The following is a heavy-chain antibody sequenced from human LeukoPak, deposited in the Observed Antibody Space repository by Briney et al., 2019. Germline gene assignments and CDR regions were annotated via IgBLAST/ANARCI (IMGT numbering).Heavy chain of an antibody. J-gene: IGHJ6*04. CDR3: ARGLTMVRGVMDV. D-gene: IGHD3-10*01. CDR1: GFTFSSYG. V-gene: IGHV3-33*01. CDR2: IWYDGSNK. Sequence: GGSLRLSCAASGFTFSSYGMHWVRQAPGKGLEWVAVIWYDGSNKYYADSVKGRFTISRDNSKNTLYLQMNSLRAEDTAVYYCARGLTMVRGVMDVWGKGTTVTVSS.